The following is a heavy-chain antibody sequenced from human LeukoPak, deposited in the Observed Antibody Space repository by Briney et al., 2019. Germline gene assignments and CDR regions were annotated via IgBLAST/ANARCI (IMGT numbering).Heavy chain of an antibody. CDR2: ISSSSSYT. D-gene: IGHD3-22*01. J-gene: IGHJ4*02. V-gene: IGHV3-11*03. Sequence: GGSLRLSCAASGFTFSDYYMSWIRQAPGKGLEWVSYISSSSSYTNYADSVKGRFTISRDNAKNSLYLQMNSLRAEDTAVYYCARGRYYDSSVDSGLDYWGQGTLVIVSS. CDR3: ARGRYYDSSVDSGLDY. CDR1: GFTFSDYY.